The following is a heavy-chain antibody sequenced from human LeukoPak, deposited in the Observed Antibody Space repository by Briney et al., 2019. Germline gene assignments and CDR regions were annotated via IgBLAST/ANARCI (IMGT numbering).Heavy chain of an antibody. CDR1: GYTFTGYY. V-gene: IGHV1-2*06. CDR2: INPNSGGT. J-gene: IGHJ4*02. CDR3: ARGDFRSGTYYFDY. Sequence: ASVKVSCKASGYTFTGYYMHWVRQAPGQGLEWMGRINPNSGGTNYAQKFQGRVTMTRDTSISTAYMELSRLRSDDTAVYYCARGDFRSGTYYFDYWGQGTPVTVSS. D-gene: IGHD1-26*01.